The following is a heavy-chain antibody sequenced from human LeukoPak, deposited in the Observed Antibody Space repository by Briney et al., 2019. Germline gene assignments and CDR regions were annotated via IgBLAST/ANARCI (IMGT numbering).Heavy chain of an antibody. CDR3: ARGRGPYSSSWYW. J-gene: IGHJ4*02. D-gene: IGHD6-13*01. CDR1: GGSFSGYY. Sequence: PSETLSLTCAVYGGSFSGYYWSWIRQPPGKGLEWIGEINHSGSTNYNPSLKRRVTISVDTSKNQFSLKLSSVTAADTAVYYCARGRGPYSSSWYWWGQGTLVTVSS. V-gene: IGHV4-34*01. CDR2: INHSGST.